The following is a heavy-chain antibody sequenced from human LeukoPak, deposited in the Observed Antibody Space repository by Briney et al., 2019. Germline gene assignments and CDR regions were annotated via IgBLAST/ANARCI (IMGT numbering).Heavy chain of an antibody. CDR2: IRSKAYGGTT. CDR3: TRDTVLLWFGEPQASDY. CDR1: AFTLGDYA. V-gene: IGHV3-49*04. D-gene: IGHD3-10*01. J-gene: IGHJ4*02. Sequence: PGGSLRLSCTPSAFTLGDYAMRSVRPAPRRGVEWVGCIRSKAYGGTTEYAASVKGRFTISRDDSKSIAYLQMNSLKTEDTAVYYCTRDTVLLWFGEPQASDYWGQGTLVTVSS.